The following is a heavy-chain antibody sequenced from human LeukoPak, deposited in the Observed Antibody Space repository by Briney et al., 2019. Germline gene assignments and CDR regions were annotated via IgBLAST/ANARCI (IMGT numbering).Heavy chain of an antibody. CDR2: ISHDGTT. J-gene: IGHJ4*02. D-gene: IGHD3-22*01. Sequence: PSDTLSLTCVVSGGSIDITNYWSWVRQAPGKGLEWIGEISHDGTTNYNPSLRSRVAMSLDRANNQFSLSLTSVTAADTAVYYCTREDRPFCPFAYWGQGVLVTVSS. CDR1: GGSIDITNY. V-gene: IGHV4-4*02. CDR3: TREDRPFCPFAY.